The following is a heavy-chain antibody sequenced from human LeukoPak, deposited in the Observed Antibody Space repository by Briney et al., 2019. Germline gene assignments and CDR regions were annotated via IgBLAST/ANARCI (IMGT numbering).Heavy chain of an antibody. J-gene: IGHJ6*03. D-gene: IGHD6-13*01. V-gene: IGHV3-23*01. CDR1: GFTFRTYA. CDR3: ARGRGTLTAGTGYLDV. Sequence: GGSLRLSCAASGFTFRTYAMSWVRQAPGKGLEWVSGISDSGDGTYYADSVKGRFTISRDDSRNTLYLQMDSLRAEDTAVYFCARGRGTLTAGTGYLDVWGKGTTAIVSS. CDR2: ISDSGDGT.